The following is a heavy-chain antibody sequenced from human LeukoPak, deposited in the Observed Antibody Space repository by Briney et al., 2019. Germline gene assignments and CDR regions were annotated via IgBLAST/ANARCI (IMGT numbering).Heavy chain of an antibody. J-gene: IGHJ4*02. D-gene: IGHD2-21*02. V-gene: IGHV4-59*04. CDR1: GGSFSGYY. CDR2: IYYSGST. Sequence: SETPSLTCTVSGGSFSGYYWIWIRQPPGKGLEWIGSIYYSGSTYYNPSLKSRVTISVDTSKNQFSLKLSSVTAADTAVYYCAGLLSFDYWGQGTLVTVSS. CDR3: AGLLSFDY.